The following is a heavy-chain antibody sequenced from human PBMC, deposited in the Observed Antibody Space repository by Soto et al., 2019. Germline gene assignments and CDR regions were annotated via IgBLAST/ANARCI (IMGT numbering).Heavy chain of an antibody. D-gene: IGHD1-1*01. CDR2: INPGRGVT. CDR1: GYSFTKYH. V-gene: IGHV1-2*02. Sequence: GASVKVSCKAAGYSFTKYHMHWVRQAHGQGLEWMGWINPGRGVTNQAQNFQGRVTITSDTSITTPYMELNSLTSDDTAVSDCTRVAEHKNAGFDTWGQGALVTVYS. CDR3: TRVAEHKNAGFDT. J-gene: IGHJ4*02.